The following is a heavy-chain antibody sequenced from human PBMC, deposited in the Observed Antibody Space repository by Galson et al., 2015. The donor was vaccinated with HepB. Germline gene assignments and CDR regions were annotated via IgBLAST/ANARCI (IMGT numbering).Heavy chain of an antibody. CDR1: GYFFSTFA. D-gene: IGHD3-9*01. V-gene: IGHV7-4-1*02. CDR2: INTNTGTP. Sequence: SVKVSCKASGYFFSTFAINWVRQAPGQGLEWMGWINTNTGTPKYAQGLTGRFVFSLDTSVNTAYLQISSLKAEDTAVYYCARESGEFYYDPLTGGYTHYGMDVWGQGTTVTVSS. CDR3: ARESGEFYYDPLTGGYTHYGMDV. J-gene: IGHJ6*02.